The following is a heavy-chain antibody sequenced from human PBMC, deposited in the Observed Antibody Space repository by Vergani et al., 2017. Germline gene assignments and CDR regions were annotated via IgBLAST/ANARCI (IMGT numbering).Heavy chain of an antibody. V-gene: IGHV3-30*02. CDR2: IQFDGSNQ. D-gene: IGHD4/OR15-4a*01. CDR3: AKHFRGWCIDY. CDR1: GFTLSNYD. Sequence: QVQLVESGGGVVQRGGSLRLSCATSGFTLSNYDMQWIRQGPGKGLEFVAFIQFDGSNQYYADSVKGRFTLSRDFSKNTLYLQMNSLRTDDTATYYCAKHFRGWCIDYWVQGTQVIVSS. J-gene: IGHJ4*02.